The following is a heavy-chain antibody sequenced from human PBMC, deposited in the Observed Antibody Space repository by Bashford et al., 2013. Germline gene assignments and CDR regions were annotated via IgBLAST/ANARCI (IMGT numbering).Heavy chain of an antibody. Sequence: VRQAPGKGLEWVSTISGSGGSTYYADSVEGRFTLSRDNSNSTMSLQMISLRADDTAVYYCASRTVVLRTLGDYYAMDVWGQGTTVTVSS. CDR3: ASRTVVLRTLGDYYAMDV. J-gene: IGHJ6*02. D-gene: IGHD3-10*01. CDR2: ISGSGGST. V-gene: IGHV3-23*01.